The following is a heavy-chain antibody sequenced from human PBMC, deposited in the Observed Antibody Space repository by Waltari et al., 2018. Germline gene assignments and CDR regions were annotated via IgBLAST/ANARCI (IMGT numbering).Heavy chain of an antibody. V-gene: IGHV1-69*02. J-gene: IGHJ6*02. CDR3: ARSRVVIIREYYGMDV. Sequence: QVQLVQSGAEVKKPGSSVKVSCKASGGTFSSYTISWVRQAPGQGLEWMGRIIPILGIANYAQKFQGRVTITADKSTSTAYMELSSLRSEDTAVYYCARSRVVIIREYYGMDVWGQGTTVTVSS. D-gene: IGHD3-3*01. CDR2: IIPILGIA. CDR1: GGTFSSYT.